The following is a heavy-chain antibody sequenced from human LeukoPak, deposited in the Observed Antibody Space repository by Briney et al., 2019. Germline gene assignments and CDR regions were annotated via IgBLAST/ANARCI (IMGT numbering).Heavy chain of an antibody. D-gene: IGHD5-12*01. CDR3: ARGSTSVATIPGDY. CDR2: IYYSAST. Sequence: PWETLSLTCTVSGGSISRYYLSWIRQPPGKGLEWFGYIYYSASTNYNPSLKSRVTISVDTSKNQFSLKLTSVTAADTAVYYCARGSTSVATIPGDYWGPGTLVTVSS. J-gene: IGHJ4*02. V-gene: IGHV4-59*01. CDR1: GGSISRYY.